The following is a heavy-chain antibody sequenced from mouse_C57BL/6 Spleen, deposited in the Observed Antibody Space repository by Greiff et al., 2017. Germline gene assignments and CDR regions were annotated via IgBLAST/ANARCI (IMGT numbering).Heavy chain of an antibody. CDR2: ISSGSSTI. Sequence: EVKLVESGGGLVKPGGSLKLSCAASGFTFSDYGMHLVRQAPEKGLEWVAYISSGSSTIYYADTVKGRFTISRDNAKNTLFLQMTSLRSEDTAMYYCARRDGYYAMDYWGQGTSVTVSS. J-gene: IGHJ4*01. CDR3: ARRDGYYAMDY. CDR1: GFTFSDYG. D-gene: IGHD2-3*01. V-gene: IGHV5-17*01.